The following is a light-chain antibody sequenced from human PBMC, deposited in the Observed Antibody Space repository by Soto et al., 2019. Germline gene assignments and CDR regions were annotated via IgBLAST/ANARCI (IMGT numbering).Light chain of an antibody. V-gene: IGKV3-20*01. J-gene: IGKJ1*01. CDR1: HSVLSNC. CDR2: GTS. Sequence: EIVLTQSPGSLSLSPGERATLSCRASHSVLSNCLAWYQQKPGQPPRILIYGTSSRATSIPDRFSGSGSGTDFTLTISRLEPEDFAVYYCHQYTTSPPWTFGQGTKVEIK. CDR3: HQYTTSPPWT.